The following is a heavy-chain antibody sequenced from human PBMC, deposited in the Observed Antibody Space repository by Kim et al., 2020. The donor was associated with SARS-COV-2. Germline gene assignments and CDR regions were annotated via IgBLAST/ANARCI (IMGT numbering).Heavy chain of an antibody. D-gene: IGHD3-10*01. J-gene: IGHJ4*02. CDR3: ARDAYGSGTYYKFFDY. V-gene: IGHV3-33*01. CDR1: GFSFSNFG. CDR2: IWYDGTNE. Sequence: GGSLRLSCAASGFSFSNFGMHWVRQAPGKGLEWVAVIWYDGTNEYYADSVKGRFTVSRDNSNNTLYLQMNGLRADDTVVYYCARDAYGSGTYYKFFDYWGQGTLVTVSS.